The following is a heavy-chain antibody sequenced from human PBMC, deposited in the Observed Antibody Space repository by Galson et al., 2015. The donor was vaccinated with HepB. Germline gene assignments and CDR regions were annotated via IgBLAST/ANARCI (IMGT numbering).Heavy chain of an antibody. Sequence: LSLTCTVSGGSLGIGYHYWSWVRQHPGKGLEWIGYTHYSGSTYYNPSLRGRLTISEGMSKNQFSLKLSSVTAADTAIYYCARGSEDNYGSFDYWGQGTLVTVSS. D-gene: IGHD3-10*01. CDR2: THYSGST. V-gene: IGHV4-31*03. CDR3: ARGSEDNYGSFDY. CDR1: GGSLGIGYHY. J-gene: IGHJ4*02.